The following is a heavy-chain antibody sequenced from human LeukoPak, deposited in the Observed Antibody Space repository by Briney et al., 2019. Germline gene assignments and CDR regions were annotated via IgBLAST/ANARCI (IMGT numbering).Heavy chain of an antibody. Sequence: ASVKVSCKASGYTFTSYGISWVRQAPGQGLEWMGWISAYNGNTNYAQKFQGRVTMTRDTSISTAYMELSRLRSDDTAVYYCARVRVVRGFRFDPWGQGTLVTVSS. J-gene: IGHJ5*02. CDR3: ARVRVVRGFRFDP. CDR2: ISAYNGNT. CDR1: GYTFTSYG. V-gene: IGHV1-18*01. D-gene: IGHD3-10*01.